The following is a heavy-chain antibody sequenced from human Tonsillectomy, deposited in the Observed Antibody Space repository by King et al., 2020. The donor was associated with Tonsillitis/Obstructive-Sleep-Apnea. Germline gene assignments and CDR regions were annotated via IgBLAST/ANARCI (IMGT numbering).Heavy chain of an antibody. CDR2: IKSKTDGGTT. D-gene: IGHD3-10*01. V-gene: IGHV3-15*01. CDR3: TLMVRGRLYYYYYMDV. J-gene: IGHJ6*03. Sequence: VQLVESGGGLVKPGGSLRLSCAASGFTFSNAWMSWVRQAPGKGLEGVGRIKSKTDGGTTDYAALVKGRFTISRDYSKNKLYLQMNSMKTEDTAVYYCTLMVRGRLYYYYYMDVWGKGTTVTVSS. CDR1: GFTFSNAW.